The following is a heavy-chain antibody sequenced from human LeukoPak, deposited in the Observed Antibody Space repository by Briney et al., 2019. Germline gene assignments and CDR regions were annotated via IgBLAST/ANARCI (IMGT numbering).Heavy chain of an antibody. Sequence: PSETLSLTCAVYGGSFSGYYWAWIRQPPGKGLEWIGNIYHSGSTYYNASLKCRVTISVDTSKNQFSLKLSSVTAADTAVYYCARRYSNYFFDYWGQGTLVTVSS. CDR1: GGSFSGYY. D-gene: IGHD4-11*01. V-gene: IGHV4-34*01. J-gene: IGHJ4*02. CDR3: ARRYSNYFFDY. CDR2: IYHSGST.